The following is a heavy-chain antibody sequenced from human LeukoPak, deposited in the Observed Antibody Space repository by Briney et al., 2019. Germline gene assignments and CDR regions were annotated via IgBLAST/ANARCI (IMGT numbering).Heavy chain of an antibody. D-gene: IGHD3-22*01. CDR3: ARDSNYDTSGHYY. V-gene: IGHV3-23*01. J-gene: IGHJ4*02. Sequence: GGSLRLSCAASRFTFNSYAMSWVRQAPGKGLEWVSVIGGSNGITFYVGSVKGRFTISRDNSKNTLYLQMNSLRAEDTAVYYCARDSNYDTSGHYYWGQGTLVTVSS. CDR1: RFTFNSYA. CDR2: IGGSNGIT.